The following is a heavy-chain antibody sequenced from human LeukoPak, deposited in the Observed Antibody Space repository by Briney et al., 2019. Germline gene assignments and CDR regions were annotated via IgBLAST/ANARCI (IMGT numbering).Heavy chain of an antibody. V-gene: IGHV4-59*12. D-gene: IGHD2-2*01. Sequence: PSETLSLTCTVSGGSISSYYWSWIRQPPGKGLEWIGYIYHSGSTYYNPSLKSRVTISVDRSKNQFSLKLSSVTAADTAVYYCATGATYQPFAFDIWGQGTMVTVSS. CDR2: IYHSGST. CDR3: ATGATYQPFAFDI. CDR1: GGSISSYY. J-gene: IGHJ3*02.